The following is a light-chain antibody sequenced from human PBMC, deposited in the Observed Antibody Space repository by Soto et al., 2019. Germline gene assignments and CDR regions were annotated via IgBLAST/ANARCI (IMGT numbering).Light chain of an antibody. V-gene: IGKV3-20*01. CDR1: QSVSTSD. Sequence: ENVLTQSPATLSLSPGERATLSCRVSQSVSTSDLSWYQQKPGQAPRLLIYGATSRATGIPDRFSGSGSGTDFTLSISRLEPEDFAVYYCQQYGGSPLYTFGQGTKLEIK. CDR3: QQYGGSPLYT. J-gene: IGKJ2*01. CDR2: GAT.